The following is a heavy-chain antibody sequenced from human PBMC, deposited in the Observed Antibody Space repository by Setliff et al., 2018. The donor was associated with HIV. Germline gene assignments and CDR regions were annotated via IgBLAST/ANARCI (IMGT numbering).Heavy chain of an antibody. CDR3: AHRLGYCSGGSCFGAFDI. CDR1: GFSLSASGMC. J-gene: IGHJ3*02. CDR2: IDWDDDK. D-gene: IGHD2-15*01. V-gene: IGHV2-70*12. Sequence: SGPTLVNPTQTLTLTCTFSGFSLSASGMCVSWIRQTPGKALEWLARIDWDDDKYYNTSLKTRLTLAKATSKNQVVLTMTNMDPVDTATYYCAHRLGYCSGGSCFGAFDIWGQGTMVTVSS.